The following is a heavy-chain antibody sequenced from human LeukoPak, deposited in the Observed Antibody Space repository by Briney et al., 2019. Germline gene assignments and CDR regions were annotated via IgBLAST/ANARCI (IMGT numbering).Heavy chain of an antibody. D-gene: IGHD2-15*01. CDR1: GFTFGDYA. J-gene: IGHJ3*02. V-gene: IGHV3-30*04. Sequence: GGSLRLSCAASGFTFGDYAMHWVRQTPGKGLEWVAVISYDGSNKYYADSVKGRFTISRDNSKNTLYLQMNSLRAEDTAVYYCARGDDVVAAYDAFDIWGQGTMVTVSS. CDR2: ISYDGSNK. CDR3: ARGDDVVAAYDAFDI.